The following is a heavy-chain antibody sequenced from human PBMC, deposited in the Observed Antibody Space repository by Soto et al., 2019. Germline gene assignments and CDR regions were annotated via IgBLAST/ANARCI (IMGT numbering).Heavy chain of an antibody. Sequence: SETLSLTCTVSGGSISRSSYYWGWIRQPPGKGLEWIGYIYYGGSTYYNPSLKSRATISGDTSKNQFSLKLSSVTAADTAVYYCARGGYYYENSGQNAYDYWGQGILVTVSS. D-gene: IGHD3-22*01. CDR1: GGSISRSSYY. V-gene: IGHV4-31*03. CDR3: ARGGYYYENSGQNAYDY. J-gene: IGHJ4*01. CDR2: IYYGGST.